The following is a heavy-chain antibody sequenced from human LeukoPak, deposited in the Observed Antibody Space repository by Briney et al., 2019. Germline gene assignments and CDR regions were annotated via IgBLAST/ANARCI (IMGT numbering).Heavy chain of an antibody. D-gene: IGHD3-22*01. CDR2: IIPIFGTA. J-gene: IGHJ4*02. Sequence: SVKVSCTASGGTFSSYAISRVRQAPGQGLEWMGGIIPIFGTANYAQKFQGRVTITADESTSTAYMELSSLRSEDTAVYYCARDRPIYYYDSSGYYFWVAPSYWGQGTLVTVSS. V-gene: IGHV1-69*13. CDR3: ARDRPIYYYDSSGYYFWVAPSY. CDR1: GGTFSSYA.